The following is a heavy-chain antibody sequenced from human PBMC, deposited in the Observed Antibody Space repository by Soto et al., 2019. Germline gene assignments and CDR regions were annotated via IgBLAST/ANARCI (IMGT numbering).Heavy chain of an antibody. CDR1: GGSISSYY. J-gene: IGHJ5*02. Sequence: SETLSLTCTVSGGSISSYYWSWIRQPPGKGLEWIGYIYYSGSTNYNPSLKSRVTISVDTSKNQFSLKLSSVTAADTAVYYCARGFYGSGRTRWFDPWGQGTLVTVSS. CDR3: ARGFYGSGRTRWFDP. D-gene: IGHD3-10*01. V-gene: IGHV4-59*01. CDR2: IYYSGST.